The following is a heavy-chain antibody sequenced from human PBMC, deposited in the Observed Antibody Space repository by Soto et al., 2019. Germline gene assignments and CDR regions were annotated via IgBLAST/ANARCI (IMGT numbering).Heavy chain of an antibody. J-gene: IGHJ4*02. CDR2: IYYSGST. D-gene: IGHD3-22*01. CDR1: GGSVSSGSYY. CDR3: ARADYYDNNGYC. Sequence: SETLSLTCTVSGGSVSSGSYYWSWILHPPGKGLECIGYIYYSGSTSYNPPLKSRVTISVDTSKNQFSLKLSSVTAADTAVYYCARADYYDNNGYCWGQGTLFTVAS. V-gene: IGHV4-61*01.